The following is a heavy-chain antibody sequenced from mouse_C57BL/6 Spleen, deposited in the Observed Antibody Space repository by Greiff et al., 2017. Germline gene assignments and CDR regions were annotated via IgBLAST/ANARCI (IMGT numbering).Heavy chain of an antibody. CDR1: GYSFTGYY. CDR3: ARYPPTTVVANAMDY. D-gene: IGHD1-1*01. V-gene: IGHV1-42*01. J-gene: IGHJ4*01. CDR2: INPSTGGT. Sequence: VQLQQSGPELVKPGASVKISCKASGYSFTGYYMNWVKQSPEKSLEWIGEINPSTGGTTYNQKFKAKATLTVDKSSSTAYMQLKSLTSEDSAVYYCARYPPTTVVANAMDYWGQGTSVTVSS.